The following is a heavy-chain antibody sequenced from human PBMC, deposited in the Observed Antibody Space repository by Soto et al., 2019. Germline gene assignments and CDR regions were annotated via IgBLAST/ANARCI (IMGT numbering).Heavy chain of an antibody. CDR2: LSNDGSNR. D-gene: IGHD6-13*01. Sequence: QVQLVGSGGGVVQPGRSLRLSCDASGFTFSRYANHWVRQTPGKGLEWVAVLSNDGSNRYYADSVKGRFTISRDNSKNTLYLQMNSLRAEDTAVYYCARAPAGSWHNFDSWGQGTPVTVSS. J-gene: IGHJ4*02. CDR1: GFTFSRYA. V-gene: IGHV3-30-3*01. CDR3: ARAPAGSWHNFDS.